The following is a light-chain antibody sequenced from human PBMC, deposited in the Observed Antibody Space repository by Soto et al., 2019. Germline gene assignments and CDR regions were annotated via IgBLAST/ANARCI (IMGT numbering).Light chain of an antibody. CDR1: GGDVRDSNY. Sequence: QSALTQPPSASGSPGQSVTVSCTGIGGDVRDSNYVSWYQQHPGKAPKFIXXXXXXXXXXXXXXXXGSKSGNTASLTVSGXXXXXXADYYCLAGNNNRVFGTGTKLTVL. J-gene: IGLJ1*01. CDR3: LAGNNNRV. V-gene: IGLV2-8*01. CDR2: XXX.